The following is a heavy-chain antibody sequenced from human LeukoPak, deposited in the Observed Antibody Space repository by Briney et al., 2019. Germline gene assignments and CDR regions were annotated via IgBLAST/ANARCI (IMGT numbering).Heavy chain of an antibody. CDR3: ARELVEGGGYFDYYGMDV. Sequence: GRSLRLSCAASGFTFSSYAMHWVRQAPGKGLEWVAVISYDGSNKYYADSVKGRFTISRDNSKNTLYLQMNSLRAEDTAVYYCARELVEGGGYFDYYGMDVWGQGTTVTVSS. J-gene: IGHJ6*02. V-gene: IGHV3-30-3*01. D-gene: IGHD3-9*01. CDR2: ISYDGSNK. CDR1: GFTFSSYA.